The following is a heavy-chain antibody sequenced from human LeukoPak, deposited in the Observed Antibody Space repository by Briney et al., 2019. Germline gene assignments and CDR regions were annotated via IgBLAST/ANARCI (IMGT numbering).Heavy chain of an antibody. V-gene: IGHV1-2*02. D-gene: IGHD6-13*01. Sequence: ASVKVSCKASGGTFSSYAISWVRQAPGQGLEWMGRINPNSGGTNYAQKFQGRVTMTRDTSISTAYMELSRLRSDDTAVYYCARAWKRSIAAAGTVDYWGQGTLVTVSS. J-gene: IGHJ4*02. CDR2: INPNSGGT. CDR3: ARAWKRSIAAAGTVDY. CDR1: GGTFSSYA.